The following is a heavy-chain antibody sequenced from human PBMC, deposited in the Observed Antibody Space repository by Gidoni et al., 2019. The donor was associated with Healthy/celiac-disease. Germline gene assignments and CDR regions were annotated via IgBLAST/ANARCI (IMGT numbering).Heavy chain of an antibody. CDR2: IFSNDEK. J-gene: IGHJ6*02. V-gene: IGHV2-26*01. CDR3: ARIHVGDTAMGHYYYGMDV. CDR1: VFSLSNARMV. D-gene: IGHD5-18*01. Sequence: QVTLKESGPVLVTPTETLTLTCTVSVFSLSNARMVVSWIRQPPGKALEWLAHIFSNDEKSYSTSLKSRLTISKDTSKRQVVLTMKNMDPVDTATYYCARIHVGDTAMGHYYYGMDVWGQGTTVTVSS.